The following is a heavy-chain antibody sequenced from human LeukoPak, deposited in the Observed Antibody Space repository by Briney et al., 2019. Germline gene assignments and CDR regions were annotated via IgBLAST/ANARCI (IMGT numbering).Heavy chain of an antibody. Sequence: SETLSLTCTVSGGSISSSSYYWGWIRQPPGKGLEWIGSIHPSGTLYNNPSLESRVTISIDTSKNQFSLNLNSVTAADTAVYFCSRGLDSRKLGYWGQGTLVTVSS. V-gene: IGHV4-39*07. CDR2: IHPSGTL. CDR1: GGSISSSSYY. J-gene: IGHJ4*02. D-gene: IGHD3-22*01. CDR3: SRGLDSRKLGY.